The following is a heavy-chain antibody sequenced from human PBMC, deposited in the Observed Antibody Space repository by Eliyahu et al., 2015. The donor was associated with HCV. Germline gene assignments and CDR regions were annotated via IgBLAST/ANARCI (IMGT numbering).Heavy chain of an antibody. D-gene: IGHD2-21*01. CDR2: INHDGRER. CDR1: GFTXSSYW. V-gene: IGHV3-7*01. Sequence: EVQLVESGGGLVQPGGSLXLSCXTXGFTXSSYWMTWVRQAPGKGLEWVGNINHDGRERYYVDSVKGRFTSSRDNARKSLFLQMNNLRAEDTAVYYCARGFGQFDSWGQGTLVTVSS. J-gene: IGHJ4*02. CDR3: ARGFGQFDS.